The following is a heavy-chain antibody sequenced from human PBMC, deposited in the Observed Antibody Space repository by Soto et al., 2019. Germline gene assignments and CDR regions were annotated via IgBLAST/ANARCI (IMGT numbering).Heavy chain of an antibody. CDR1: GFTFSSYS. V-gene: IGHV3-48*01. J-gene: IGHJ6*03. CDR2: ISSSSSTI. D-gene: IGHD2-2*01. CDR3: VKAAAMILYYYYYYMDV. Sequence: PGGSLRLSCAASGFTFSSYSMNWVRQAPGKGLEWVSYISSSSSTIYYADSVKGRFTISRDNAKNSLYLQMNSLRAEDTAVYYCVKAAAMILYYYYYYMDVWGKGTTVTVSS.